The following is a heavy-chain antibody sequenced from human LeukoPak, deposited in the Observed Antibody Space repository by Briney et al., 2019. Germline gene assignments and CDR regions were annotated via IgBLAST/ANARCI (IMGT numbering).Heavy chain of an antibody. J-gene: IGHJ6*03. D-gene: IGHD2-2*01. CDR2: ISSNSGSI. CDR1: GFTFDDYS. CDR3: GKTAKDPDCTSTGCYGKYNYYMDV. V-gene: IGHV3-9*01. Sequence: GGSLRLSCAASGFTFDDYSMHWVRQAPGKGLEWVSGISSNSGSIAYADSVKGRFAISRDNAKNSLYLQMNSLRAEDTALYYCGKTAKDPDCTSTGCYGKYNYYMDVWGRGTTVTVSS.